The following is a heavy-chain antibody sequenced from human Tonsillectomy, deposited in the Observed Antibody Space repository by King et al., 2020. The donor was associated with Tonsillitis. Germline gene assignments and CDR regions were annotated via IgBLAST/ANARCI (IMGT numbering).Heavy chain of an antibody. CDR1: GFTFSSYG. V-gene: IGHV3-30*18. Sequence: VQLVESGGGVVQPGRSLRLSCAASGFTFSSYGMHWVRQAPGKGLEWVVVISYDGSNKYYADSVKGRFTISRDNSKNTLYLQMNSLRAEDTAVYYCAKNYGDYVSPYDYWGQGTLVTVSS. D-gene: IGHD4-17*01. CDR2: ISYDGSNK. CDR3: AKNYGDYVSPYDY. J-gene: IGHJ4*02.